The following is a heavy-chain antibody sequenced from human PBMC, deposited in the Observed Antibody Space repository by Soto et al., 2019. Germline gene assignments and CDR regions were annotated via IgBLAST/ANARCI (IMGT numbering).Heavy chain of an antibody. CDR2: IYYSGST. CDR1: GRSIGISSSD. J-gene: IGHJ2*01. V-gene: IGHV4-39*01. D-gene: IGHD1-26*01. Sequence: LSLPCTVYGRSIGISSSDWGWIRQPPGIVLEWIGIIYYSGSTHSTPSLKSRVTIPVDTSKNQCSLKLSSVTAADTAVYYCARGIVGATLAVWYLELWGRVTL. CDR3: ARGIVGATLAVWYLEL.